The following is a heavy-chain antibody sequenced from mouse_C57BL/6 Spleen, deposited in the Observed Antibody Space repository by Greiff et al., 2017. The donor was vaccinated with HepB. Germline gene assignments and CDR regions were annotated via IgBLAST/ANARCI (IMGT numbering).Heavy chain of an antibody. J-gene: IGHJ3*01. CDR1: GYAFSSSW. V-gene: IGHV1-82*01. Sequence: VMLVESGPELVKPGASVKISCKASGYAFSSSWMNWVKQRPGKGLEWIGRIYPGDGDTNYNGKFKGKATLTADKSSSTAYMQLSSLTSEDSAVYFCARWDYYGSSLTGFAYWGQGTLVTVSA. D-gene: IGHD1-1*01. CDR2: IYPGDGDT. CDR3: ARWDYYGSSLTGFAY.